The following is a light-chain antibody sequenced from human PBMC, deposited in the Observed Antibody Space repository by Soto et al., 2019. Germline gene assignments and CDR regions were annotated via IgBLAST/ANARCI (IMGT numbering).Light chain of an antibody. CDR2: DAS. J-gene: IGKJ5*01. CDR3: QQRNSWPPIT. CDR1: QSVRTY. Sequence: EIVLTQSPVTLSLSPGERATLSCRASQSVRTYLAWYQVKPGQAPRLLIYDASSRASGVPARFSGSGSGTDFTLTSSSLEPEDFALYYCQQRNSWPPITFGQGTRLEIK. V-gene: IGKV3-11*01.